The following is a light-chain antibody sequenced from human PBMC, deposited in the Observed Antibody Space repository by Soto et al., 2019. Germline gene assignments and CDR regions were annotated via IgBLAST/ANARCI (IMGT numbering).Light chain of an antibody. CDR3: LQDYNYPST. V-gene: IGKV1-6*01. Sequence: AIQMTQSPSSLSASVGDRVTITCRASQGIRNDLGWYQQKPGKAPKLLIYAASHLQSGVPSRFSGSGSGADFTLTISSLQPEDFETYYCLQDYNYPSTFGQGTKLEIK. CDR2: AAS. CDR1: QGIRND. J-gene: IGKJ2*01.